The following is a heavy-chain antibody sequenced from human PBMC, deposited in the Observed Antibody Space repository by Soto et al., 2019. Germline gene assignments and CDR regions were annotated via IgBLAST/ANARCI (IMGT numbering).Heavy chain of an antibody. CDR2: ISYDESNK. D-gene: IGHD4-17*01. Sequence: GGSLRLSCAAPGFSFSSYVMHWVLLAPCKWLEWVAVISYDESNKYYADSVKGRFTISRDNSKNTLYLQMNSLRAEDTAVYYCARTNYYGDYVFDYWGQGTLDTVSS. CDR3: ARTNYYGDYVFDY. V-gene: IGHV3-30*03. CDR1: GFSFSSYV. J-gene: IGHJ4*02.